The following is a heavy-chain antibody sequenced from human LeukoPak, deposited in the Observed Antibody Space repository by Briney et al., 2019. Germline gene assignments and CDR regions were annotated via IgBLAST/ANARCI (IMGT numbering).Heavy chain of an antibody. J-gene: IGHJ6*03. CDR1: GDSISSSSSY. D-gene: IGHD3-10*01. CDR3: ARDRAYYYGSGSYYNRQPNRHYYYYMDV. Sequence: SETLSLTCTVSGDSISSSSSYWGWIRQPPGKGLEWIGYIYYSGSTNYNPSLRSRVTISVDTSKNQFSLKLSSVTAADTAVYYCARDRAYYYGSGSYYNRQPNRHYYYYMDVWGKGTTVTISS. CDR2: IYYSGST. V-gene: IGHV4-61*01.